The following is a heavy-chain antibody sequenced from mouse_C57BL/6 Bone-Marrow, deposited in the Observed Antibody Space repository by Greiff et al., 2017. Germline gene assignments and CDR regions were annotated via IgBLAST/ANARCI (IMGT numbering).Heavy chain of an antibody. D-gene: IGHD1-1*01. J-gene: IGHJ4*01. CDR1: GYTFTNYW. CDR2: IYPGGGYT. CDR3: ARTGYGSSHYAMDY. Sequence: QVQLQQSGAELVRPGTSVKMSCKASGYTFTNYWIGWAKQRPGHGLEWIGDIYPGGGYTNYNEKFKGKATLTADKSSSTAYMQFSSLTSEDSAIYYCARTGYGSSHYAMDYWGQGTLVTVSS. V-gene: IGHV1-63*01.